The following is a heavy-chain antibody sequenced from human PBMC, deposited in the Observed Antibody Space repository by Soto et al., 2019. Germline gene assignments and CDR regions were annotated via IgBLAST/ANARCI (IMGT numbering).Heavy chain of an antibody. CDR3: ARDGFCGGAPACPDMDV. CDR2: ISGYNGNT. Sequence: QVVLEQSGGEVKKPGASVKVSCKASGYTFSGYSITWVRQAPGQGLEWMGRISGYNGNTNYARTLRGRLTLTTDTSTSTAYMELRSLTSDDTAVYYCARDGFCGGAPACPDMDVWGQGTTVTVSS. V-gene: IGHV1-18*04. D-gene: IGHD2-21*01. CDR1: GYTFSGYS. J-gene: IGHJ6*02.